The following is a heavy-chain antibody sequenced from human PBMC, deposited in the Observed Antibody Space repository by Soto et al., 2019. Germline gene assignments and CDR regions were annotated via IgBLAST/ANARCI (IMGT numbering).Heavy chain of an antibody. CDR1: GFTFSSYA. Sequence: GGSLRLSCAASGFTFSSYAMSWVRQAPGKGLEWVSAISPNGGGTYYADSVKGRFTISRDNSKNTLYLQMNSLRAEDTAIYYCAKVHSSSWTDYWGQGTLVTVSS. V-gene: IGHV3-23*01. CDR2: ISPNGGGT. J-gene: IGHJ4*02. CDR3: AKVHSSSWTDY. D-gene: IGHD6-13*01.